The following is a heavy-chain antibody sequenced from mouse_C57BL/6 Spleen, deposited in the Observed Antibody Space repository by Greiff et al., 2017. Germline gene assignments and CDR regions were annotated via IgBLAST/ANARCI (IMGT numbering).Heavy chain of an antibody. Sequence: VQLQQPGAELVMPGASVKLSCTASGYPFTSYWLHWVKQRPGQGLEWIGEIDPSDSYTNYNQKFKGKSTLTVDKSSSTAYMQLSRLTSEDSAVYYCARWGTGPLYAMDYWGQGTSVTVSS. CDR1: GYPFTSYW. CDR3: ARWGTGPLYAMDY. J-gene: IGHJ4*01. V-gene: IGHV1-69*01. D-gene: IGHD3-3*01. CDR2: IDPSDSYT.